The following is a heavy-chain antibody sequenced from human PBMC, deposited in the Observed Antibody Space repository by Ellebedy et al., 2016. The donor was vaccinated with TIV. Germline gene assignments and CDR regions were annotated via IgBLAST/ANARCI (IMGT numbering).Heavy chain of an antibody. CDR1: GITFSSHA. V-gene: IGHV3-23*01. CDR3: AKELHMWGTIMIDF. CDR2: ISGSGDKT. J-gene: IGHJ4*02. D-gene: IGHD3-16*01. Sequence: GESLKISCAASGITFSSHAISWVRQTPGKGLEWVSAISGSGDKTYYTDSVKGRVTISRDNSQNTLYLQMNSLRAEDTAVYYCAKELHMWGTIMIDFWGPGTLVTVSS.